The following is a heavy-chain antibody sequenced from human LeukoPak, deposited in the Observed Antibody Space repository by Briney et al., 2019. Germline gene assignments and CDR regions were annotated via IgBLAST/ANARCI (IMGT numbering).Heavy chain of an antibody. CDR2: IYYSGST. CDR3: ARDGSSGWYGRIPPPNWFDP. D-gene: IGHD6-19*01. V-gene: IGHV4-59*12. Sequence: SETLSLTCTVSGGSISSYYWSWIRQPPGKGLEWIGYIYYSGSTNYNPSLKSRVTISVDTSKNQFSLKLSSVTAADTAVYYCARDGSSGWYGRIPPPNWFDPWGQGTLVTVSS. CDR1: GGSISSYY. J-gene: IGHJ5*02.